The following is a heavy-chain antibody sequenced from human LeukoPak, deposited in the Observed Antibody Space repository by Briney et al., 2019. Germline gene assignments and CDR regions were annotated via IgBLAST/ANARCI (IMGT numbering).Heavy chain of an antibody. J-gene: IGHJ4*02. V-gene: IGHV3-23*01. CDR3: AKAEGYDILTGLDY. Sequence: GGSLRLSCATSGFTFSSYAMSWVRQAPGKGLDWVSGIGASGGSTYYADSVKGRFTISRDNSKNTLYLQMNSLRTEDTAVYYCAKAEGYDILTGLDYWGLGTLVTVSS. D-gene: IGHD3-9*01. CDR1: GFTFSSYA. CDR2: IGASGGST.